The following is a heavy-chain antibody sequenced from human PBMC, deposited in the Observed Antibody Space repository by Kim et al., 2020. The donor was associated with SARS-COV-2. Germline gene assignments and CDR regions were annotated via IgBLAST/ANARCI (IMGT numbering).Heavy chain of an antibody. V-gene: IGHV3-48*02. D-gene: IGHD6-19*01. Sequence: GGSLRLSCAASGFTFSSYSMNWVRQAPGKGLEWVSYISSSSSTIYYADSVKGRFTISRDNAKNSLYLQMNSLRDEDTAVYYCARDKYSSGWLQREYFDYWGQGTLVTVSS. CDR2: ISSSSSTI. J-gene: IGHJ4*02. CDR3: ARDKYSSGWLQREYFDY. CDR1: GFTFSSYS.